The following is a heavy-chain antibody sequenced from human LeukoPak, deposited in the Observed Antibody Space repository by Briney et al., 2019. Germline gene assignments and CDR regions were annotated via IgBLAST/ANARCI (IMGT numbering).Heavy chain of an antibody. D-gene: IGHD2-2*01. CDR1: GYTFTGYY. CDR3: ARASRPLPAAPQNFDY. CDR2: INPNSGGT. Sequence: ASVKVSCKASGYTFTGYYMHWVRQAPGQGLEWMGWINPNSGGTNYAQKFQGRVTMTRDTSISTAYMELSRLRSDDTAVYYCARASRPLPAAPQNFDYWGQGTLVTVSS. J-gene: IGHJ4*02. V-gene: IGHV1-2*02.